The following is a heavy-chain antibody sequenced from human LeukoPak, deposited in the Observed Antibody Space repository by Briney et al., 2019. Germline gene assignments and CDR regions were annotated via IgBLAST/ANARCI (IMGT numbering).Heavy chain of an antibody. D-gene: IGHD5-12*01. V-gene: IGHV1-69*05. CDR3: GATESYYYYMDV. J-gene: IGHJ6*03. Sequence: SVTVSCKASGGTFSSYAISWVRQAPGQGLEWMGGIIPIFGTANYAQKFQGRVTITTDESTSTAYMELSSLRSEDTAVYYCGATESYYYYMDVWGNGTTVTVSS. CDR1: GGTFSSYA. CDR2: IIPIFGTA.